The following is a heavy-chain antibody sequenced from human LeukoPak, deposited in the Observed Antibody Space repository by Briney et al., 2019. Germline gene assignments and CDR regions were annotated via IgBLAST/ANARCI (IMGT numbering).Heavy chain of an antibody. Sequence: IRQPXXXXLEWIGYISYSGFTNYNPSLQSRVTISLDTSKNQFSLKLTSVTAADTAVYYCAGHHPRNTVDFWGQGTLVTVSS. D-gene: IGHD2-8*02. V-gene: IGHV4-59*08. J-gene: IGHJ4*02. CDR2: ISYSGFT. CDR3: AGHHPRNTVDF.